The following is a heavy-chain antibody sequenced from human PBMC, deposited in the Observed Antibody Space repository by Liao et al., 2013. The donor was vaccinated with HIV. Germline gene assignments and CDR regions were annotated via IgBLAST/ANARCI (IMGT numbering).Heavy chain of an antibody. CDR1: GGSISRSGYY. V-gene: IGHV4-39*07. Sequence: QLQLQESGPGLVKPSETLSLTCTVSGGSISRSGYYWGWIRQPPGKGLEWIGAIYYSGRTYDNPSLRSRVSISIDTSKNQFSLKLSSVTAADTAVYYCARGDGLLFGEYVTXTWDLGTCHGSYG. CDR3: ARGDGLLFGEYVTXTWDLGTCHGSYG. D-gene: IGHD3-10*02. CDR2: IYYSGRT. J-gene: IGHJ6*01.